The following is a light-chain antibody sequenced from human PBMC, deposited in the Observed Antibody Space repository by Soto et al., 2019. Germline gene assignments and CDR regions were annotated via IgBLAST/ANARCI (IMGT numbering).Light chain of an antibody. Sequence: QSALTQPASVSGSPGQSITISCTGTSNYFGTYNLVSWYQQHPGKAPKLVIFEGSKRPSGIPNRFSGSKSGYTASLTISGLQGEDEAEYYCCSYAGNNTFVVFGGGTKLTVL. CDR2: EGS. CDR1: SNYFGTYNL. V-gene: IGLV2-23*03. J-gene: IGLJ3*02. CDR3: CSYAGNNTFVV.